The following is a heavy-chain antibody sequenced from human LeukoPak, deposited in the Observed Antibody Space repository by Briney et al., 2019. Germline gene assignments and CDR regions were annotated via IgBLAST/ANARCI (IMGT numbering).Heavy chain of an antibody. CDR1: GFTFDGYG. J-gene: IGHJ5*02. D-gene: IGHD2-2*02. CDR2: ISSSGSTI. V-gene: IGHV3-11*01. CDR3: ARDRAVVVPAAISDGGWFDP. Sequence: GGSLRLSCAASGFTFDGYGMSWIRQAPGKGLEWVSYISSSGSTIYYADSVKGRFTISRDNAKNSLYLRMNSLRAEDTAVYYCARDRAVVVPAAISDGGWFDPWGQGTLVTVSS.